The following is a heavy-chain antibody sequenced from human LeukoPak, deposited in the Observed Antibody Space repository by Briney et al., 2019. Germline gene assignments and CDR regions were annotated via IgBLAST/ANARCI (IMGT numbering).Heavy chain of an antibody. CDR1: RGSISSPNW. D-gene: IGHD2-21*02. CDR2: IYHGGST. J-gene: IGHJ3*02. CDR3: ASRSATAPEGFDI. Sequence: SETLSLTCTVSRGSISSPNWWTWVRQPPGKGLEWIGEIYHGGSTSHNPSLISRLTISLDKSRNQVSLNLSSVTAADTAVYYCASRSATAPEGFDIWGQGTMVTVSS. V-gene: IGHV4-4*02.